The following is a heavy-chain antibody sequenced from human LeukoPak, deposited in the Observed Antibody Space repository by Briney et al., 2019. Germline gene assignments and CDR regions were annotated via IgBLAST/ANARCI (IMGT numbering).Heavy chain of an antibody. D-gene: IGHD6-19*01. CDR2: ISSSSSYI. V-gene: IGHV3-11*06. CDR1: GFIFSDYY. Sequence: GGSLRLSCAASGFIFSDYYMSWIRQAPGKGLEWVSSISSSSSYIYYADSVKGRFTISRDNAKNSLYLQMNSLRAEDTAVYYCARAGHNSSGWYLDYWGQGTLVTVSS. CDR3: ARAGHNSSGWYLDY. J-gene: IGHJ4*02.